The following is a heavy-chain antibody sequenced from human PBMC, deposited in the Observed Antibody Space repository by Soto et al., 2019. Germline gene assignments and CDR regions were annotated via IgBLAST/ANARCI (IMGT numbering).Heavy chain of an antibody. V-gene: IGHV4-34*01. J-gene: IGHJ5*02. CDR2: FNHSGST. D-gene: IGHD2-15*01. Sequence: QVQLQQWGAGLLKPSETLSLTCAVYGGSFSGYYWSWIRQPPGKGLEWIGEFNHSGSTNYNPSLKSRVTISVDTSKNQFSLKLSSVTAADTAVYYCARGGYCSGGSCYGGAASWFDPWGQGTLVTVSS. CDR1: GGSFSGYY. CDR3: ARGGYCSGGSCYGGAASWFDP.